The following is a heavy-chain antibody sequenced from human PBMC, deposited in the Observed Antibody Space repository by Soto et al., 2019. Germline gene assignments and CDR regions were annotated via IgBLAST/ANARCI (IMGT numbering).Heavy chain of an antibody. CDR2: INPNSGGT. CDR1: GYTFTGYY. CDR3: ARAQPLFSGSYFP. Sequence: ASVKVSCKASGYTFTGYYMHWVRQAPGQGLEWMGWINPNSGGTNYAQKFQGWVTMTRDTSISTAYMELSRLRSDDTAVYYCARAQPLFSGSYFPWGQGTLVTVSS. J-gene: IGHJ5*02. V-gene: IGHV1-2*04. D-gene: IGHD3-10*01.